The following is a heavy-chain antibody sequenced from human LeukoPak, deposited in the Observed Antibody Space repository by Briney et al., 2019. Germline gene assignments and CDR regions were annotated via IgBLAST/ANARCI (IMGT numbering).Heavy chain of an antibody. V-gene: IGHV3-21*01. CDR2: ISSSSSYI. Sequence: PGGSLRLSCADSGFTFSSHWMHWVRQAPGKGLEWVSSISSSSSYIYYADSVKGRFTISRDDAKNSLYLQMNSLRAEDTAVYYCARDLRLGETGTTGGGSTTRWGQGTLVTVSS. CDR3: ARDLRLGETGTTGGGSTTR. J-gene: IGHJ4*02. CDR1: GFTFSSHW. D-gene: IGHD1-1*01.